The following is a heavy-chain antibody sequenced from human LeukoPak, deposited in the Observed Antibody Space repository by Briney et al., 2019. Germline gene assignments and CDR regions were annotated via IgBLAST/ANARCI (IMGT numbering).Heavy chain of an antibody. V-gene: IGHV1-18*01. J-gene: IGHJ4*02. Sequence: EASVKVSCKASGYTFTSYGISWVRQAPGQGLEWMGWISAYNGNTNYAQKLQGRVTITRDTSASTAYMELSSLRSEDTAVYYCARGPHDYGDYYLDFWGQGTLVTVSS. CDR1: GYTFTSYG. CDR3: ARGPHDYGDYYLDF. D-gene: IGHD4-17*01. CDR2: ISAYNGNT.